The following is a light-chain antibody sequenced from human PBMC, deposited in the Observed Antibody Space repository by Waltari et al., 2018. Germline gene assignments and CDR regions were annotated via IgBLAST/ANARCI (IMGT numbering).Light chain of an antibody. V-gene: IGLV2-14*03. CDR1: SSDIGSYHY. CDR3: SSYMDSTTLEL. CDR2: DVT. Sequence: QSALTQPASVSGSPGQSITIPCTGTSSDIGSYHYVSRYQQHPGKAPKLIIYDVTHRPSGVSNRFSGSKSGNTASLTISGLQAEDEADYYCSSYMDSTTLELFGGGTSLTVL. J-gene: IGLJ2*01.